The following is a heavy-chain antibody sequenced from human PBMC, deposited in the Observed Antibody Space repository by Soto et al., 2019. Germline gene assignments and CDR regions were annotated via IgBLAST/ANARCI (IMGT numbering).Heavy chain of an antibody. D-gene: IGHD5-18*01. CDR1: GFTFSSYA. V-gene: IGHV3-23*01. CDR3: AKDSGYTYGYRGRCHFDD. CDR2: LSGSGGSA. Sequence: EVQLLQSGGGLVQPGGSLRLSCAASGFTFSSYAMNWVRQAPGKGLEWVSALSGSGGSAYYADSVKGRFTISRDNSNNTLFLQMNSMRAEDTAVYYCAKDSGYTYGYRGRCHFDDWGQGNLVTVSS. J-gene: IGHJ4*02.